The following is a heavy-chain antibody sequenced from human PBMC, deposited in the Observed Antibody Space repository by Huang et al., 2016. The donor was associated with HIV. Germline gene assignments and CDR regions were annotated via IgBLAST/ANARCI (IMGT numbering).Heavy chain of an antibody. V-gene: IGHV5-51*01. D-gene: IGHD6-6*01. Sequence: VQLVQSGAEVKKPGESLKISCKGSGYSFISYWIAWVRQMPGKGLEWRGIRFPDDSETPYSPSFAGHVTSSADKSIGTAYLQWSSLKASDTAMYYCARRFSSSSGYFDYWGQGSLFTVSS. CDR1: GYSFISYW. CDR2: RFPDDSET. CDR3: ARRFSSSSGYFDY. J-gene: IGHJ4*02.